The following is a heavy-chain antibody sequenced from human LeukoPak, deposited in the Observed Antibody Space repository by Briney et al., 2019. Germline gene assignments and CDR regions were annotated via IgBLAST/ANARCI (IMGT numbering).Heavy chain of an antibody. D-gene: IGHD4-17*01. CDR2: IFPDGQT. J-gene: IGHJ4*02. V-gene: IGHV3-53*01. CDR1: GLTVNDNY. CDR3: ARANPVYGDFDY. Sequence: GGSLRLSCALSGLTVNDNYMSWVRQAPGKGLEWVSLIFPDGQTYYADFVQGRFSISRDMSRNSLFLDMSSMRAEDTAVFFCARANPVYGDFDYWGQGTLVTVSS.